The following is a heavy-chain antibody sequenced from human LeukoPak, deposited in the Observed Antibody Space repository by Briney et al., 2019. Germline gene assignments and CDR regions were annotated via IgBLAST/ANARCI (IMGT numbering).Heavy chain of an antibody. J-gene: IGHJ4*02. CDR3: AKRAVPGNAFFDN. D-gene: IGHD6-19*01. Sequence: GGSLRLSCAASGFTFSSYAMSWDRQAPGKGLEWVSSISGSGGSTYYADSVKGRFTISRDNSKNTLFLQMNSLRAEDTAVYYCAKRAVPGNAFFDNWGQGTLVTVSS. CDR1: GFTFSSYA. V-gene: IGHV3-23*01. CDR2: ISGSGGST.